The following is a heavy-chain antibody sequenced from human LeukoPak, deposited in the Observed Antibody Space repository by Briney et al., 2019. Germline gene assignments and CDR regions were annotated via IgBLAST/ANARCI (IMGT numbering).Heavy chain of an antibody. CDR3: ARLYFGESYFDY. Sequence: SETLSLTCTVSGGSISSYYWSWIRQPPGKGLEWIGYIYYSGSTNYNPSLKSRVTLSVDTSKKDVSLRLSSVTAADTAVYFCARLYFGESYFDYWGQGILVTVSS. CDR2: IYYSGST. J-gene: IGHJ4*02. D-gene: IGHD3-10*01. V-gene: IGHV4-59*01. CDR1: GGSISSYY.